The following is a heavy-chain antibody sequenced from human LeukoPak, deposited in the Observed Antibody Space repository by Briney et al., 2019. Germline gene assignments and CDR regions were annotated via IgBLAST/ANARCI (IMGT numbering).Heavy chain of an antibody. CDR2: IHYSGST. J-gene: IGHJ1*01. V-gene: IGHV4-34*01. D-gene: IGHD1-26*01. CDR3: ARDELTSGD. CDR1: GGSFSGFY. Sequence: SETLSLTCAVYGGSFSGFYWSWIRQSPGKGLEWFGAIHYSGSTNYNPSLKSRVTISVDTSKNQFSLKLTSVTGADTAVYYCARDELTSGDWG.